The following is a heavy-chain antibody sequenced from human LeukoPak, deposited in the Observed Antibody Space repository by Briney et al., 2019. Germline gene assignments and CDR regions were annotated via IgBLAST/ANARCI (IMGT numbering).Heavy chain of an antibody. Sequence: GEFLKISCKGSGYSITSYWIGWLRQISEELQECQGIINPGGSDYKYCPSFQVPITISASKSFCSAYLPWSSLQASGAAMYYSATLTTVTTPGAFDIWGQGTMVTVSS. CDR1: GYSITSYW. D-gene: IGHD4-17*01. CDR3: ATLTTVTTPGAFDI. V-gene: IGHV5-51*01. CDR2: INPGGSDY. J-gene: IGHJ3*02.